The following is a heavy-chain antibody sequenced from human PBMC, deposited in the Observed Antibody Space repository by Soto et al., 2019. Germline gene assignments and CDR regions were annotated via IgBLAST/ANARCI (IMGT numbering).Heavy chain of an antibody. Sequence: ASVKVSCKASGYTFTGYYMHWVRQAPGQGLEWMGWINSNTGGTNYAQRFQGRVTMTSDTSISTAYMELSRLTSDDTAVYYCASNDYFLTIGYYPIRWFDPWGQGTLVTVAS. CDR2: INSNTGGT. CDR3: ASNDYFLTIGYYPIRWFDP. V-gene: IGHV1-2*02. J-gene: IGHJ5*02. CDR1: GYTFTGYY. D-gene: IGHD3-16*01.